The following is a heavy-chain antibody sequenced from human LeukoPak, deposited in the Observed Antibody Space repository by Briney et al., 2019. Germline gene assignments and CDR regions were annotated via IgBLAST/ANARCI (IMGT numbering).Heavy chain of an antibody. J-gene: IGHJ4*02. Sequence: ASVKVSCKASGYTFTSYYMHWVRQAPGQGLEWMGIINPSGGSTSYAQKFQGRVTMTRDTSTSTVYMELSSLRSEDTAVYYCARAGVDCSSTSCYSGTNQLLLFYFDYWGQGTLVTVSS. CDR1: GYTFTSYY. CDR2: INPSGGST. CDR3: ARAGVDCSSTSCYSGTNQLLLFYFDY. D-gene: IGHD2-2*01. V-gene: IGHV1-46*01.